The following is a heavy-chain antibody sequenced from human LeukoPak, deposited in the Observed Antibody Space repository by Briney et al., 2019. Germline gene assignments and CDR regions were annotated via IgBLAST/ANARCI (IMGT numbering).Heavy chain of an antibody. CDR1: GGSISDFY. CDR3: VRDVYDSSGYYLLGDN. CDR2: IHSSGST. V-gene: IGHV4-59*01. J-gene: IGHJ4*02. D-gene: IGHD3-22*01. Sequence: SETLSLTCTVSGGSISDFYWSWIRQSPGKGLEWLGYIHSSGSTHYNPSLKSRVTISLDTSKKQFSLKLSSVTAADTALYYCVRDVYDSSGYYLLGDNWGQGTLVTVSS.